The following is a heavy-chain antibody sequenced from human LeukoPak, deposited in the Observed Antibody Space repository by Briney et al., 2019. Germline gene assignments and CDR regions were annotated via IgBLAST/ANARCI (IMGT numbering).Heavy chain of an antibody. CDR2: IYYSGST. Sequence: SETLSLTCTVSGGSISNYYWSWIRQPPGKGLEWIGYIYYSGSTNYNPSLKSRVTISVDTSKNQFSLKLSSVTAADTAVYYCARDVGTTVTTGWFDPWGQGTLVTVSS. CDR1: GGSISNYY. CDR3: ARDVGTTVTTGWFDP. V-gene: IGHV4-59*01. D-gene: IGHD4-17*01. J-gene: IGHJ5*02.